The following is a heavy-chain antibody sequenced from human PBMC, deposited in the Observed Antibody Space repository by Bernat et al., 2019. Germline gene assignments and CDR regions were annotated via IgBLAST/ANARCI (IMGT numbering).Heavy chain of an antibody. J-gene: IGHJ4*02. CDR3: ARVAHGGNDVY. CDR2: IIPILGIA. CDR1: GGTFSSYT. Sequence: QVQLVQSGAEVKKPGSSVKVSCKASGGTFSSYTISWVRQAHGQGLEWMGRIIPILGIANYAQKFQGRVPITADKSTSTAYMELSSLRSEDTAVYYCARVAHGGNDVYWGQGTLVTVSS. V-gene: IGHV1-69*02. D-gene: IGHD4-23*01.